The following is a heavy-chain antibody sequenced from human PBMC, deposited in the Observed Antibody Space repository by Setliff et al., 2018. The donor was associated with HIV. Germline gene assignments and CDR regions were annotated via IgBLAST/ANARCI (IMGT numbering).Heavy chain of an antibody. V-gene: IGHV1-24*01. CDR3: GRGRGSEGYYYMDV. D-gene: IGHD3-10*01. J-gene: IGHJ6*03. CDR1: GYTLNELS. CDR2: FDRQHGGT. Sequence: ASVKVSCKVSGYTLNELSIHWVRQAPGEGLEWVGGFDRQHGGTVYAQKFQGRVRMAEDTSTDTAYMDVRSLKSNDTAVYYCGRGRGSEGYYYMDVWGKGTTVTVSS.